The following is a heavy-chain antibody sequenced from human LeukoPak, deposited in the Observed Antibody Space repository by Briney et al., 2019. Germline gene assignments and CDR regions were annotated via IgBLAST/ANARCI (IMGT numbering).Heavy chain of an antibody. D-gene: IGHD6-19*01. CDR2: IYYSGST. V-gene: IGHV4-59*01. Sequence: SSETLSLTCTVSGGSISSYYWSWIRQPPGKGLEWIGYIYYSGSTNYNPSLKSRVTISLDTSKNQFSLKLSSVIAADTAVYYCARFTRSGWLFDFWGQGTLVTVSS. J-gene: IGHJ4*02. CDR1: GGSISSYY. CDR3: ARFTRSGWLFDF.